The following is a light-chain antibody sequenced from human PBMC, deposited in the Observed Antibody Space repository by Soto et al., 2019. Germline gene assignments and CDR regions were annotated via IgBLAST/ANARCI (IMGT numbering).Light chain of an antibody. CDR2: GAS. CDR3: QQYGSSPLT. CDR1: QSVSSSF. V-gene: IGKV3-20*01. Sequence: EIVLTQSPGTLSLSPGERATLSCRASQSVSSSFLACYQQKPGQAPRLLIYGASSRATGLPDRFSGSGSGTDFTLTISRLEPEDVAVYYCQQYGSSPLTFGGGTKVEIK. J-gene: IGKJ4*01.